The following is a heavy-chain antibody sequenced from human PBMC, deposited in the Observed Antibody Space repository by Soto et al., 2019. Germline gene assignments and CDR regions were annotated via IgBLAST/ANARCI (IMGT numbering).Heavy chain of an antibody. D-gene: IGHD2-2*01. J-gene: IGHJ4*02. V-gene: IGHV4-34*01. CDR1: GGSFSGYY. Sequence: SETLSLTCAVYGGSFSGYYWSWIRQPPGKGLEWIGEINHSGSTNYNPSLKSRVTISVDTSKNQFSLKLSSVTAADTAVYYCARGYCSSTSCPRDFDYWGQGTLVTVSS. CDR2: INHSGST. CDR3: ARGYCSSTSCPRDFDY.